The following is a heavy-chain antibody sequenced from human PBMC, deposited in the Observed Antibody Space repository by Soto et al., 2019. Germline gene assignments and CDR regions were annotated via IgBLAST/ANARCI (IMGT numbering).Heavy chain of an antibody. V-gene: IGHV3-30*18. D-gene: IGHD2-21*01. CDR3: VKDRDWTWSLDC. Sequence: QVQVVESGGGVVQPGRSLRLSCVASGFSFRTSGMHWVRQAPGKGLEWVAVISDDGRDIYYIDSVKGRFTISRDDSKNTLYLQMNSLRPEDTAVYYCVKDRDWTWSLDCWGQGALVTVSS. CDR2: ISDDGRDI. CDR1: GFSFRTSG. J-gene: IGHJ4*02.